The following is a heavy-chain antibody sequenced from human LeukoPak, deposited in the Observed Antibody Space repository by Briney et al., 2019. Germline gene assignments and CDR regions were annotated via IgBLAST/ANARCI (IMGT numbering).Heavy chain of an antibody. J-gene: IGHJ4*02. CDR3: ARFGYVAAVDL. D-gene: IGHD2-15*01. Sequence: GGSLRLSCAASGFSFSAYWMTWVRQAPGTGLEWLANINPAGTETFYGDPVKGRFTISRDNAKNLLYLQMNSLRAEDTAVYYCARFGYVAAVDLWGQGTLVTVSS. V-gene: IGHV3-7*01. CDR2: INPAGTET. CDR1: GFSFSAYW.